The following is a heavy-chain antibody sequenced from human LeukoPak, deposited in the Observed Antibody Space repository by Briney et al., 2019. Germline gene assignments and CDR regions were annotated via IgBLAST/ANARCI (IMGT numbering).Heavy chain of an antibody. V-gene: IGHV3-11*01. J-gene: IGHJ6*02. CDR1: GFTFSDYY. CDR3: ARDFSGSYFYYYYYGMDV. Sequence: PGGSLRLSCAASGFTFSDYYMSWIRQAPGKGLEWVSYISSSGSTIYYADSVKGRFTISRDNAKNSLYLQMNSLRAEDTAVYYCARDFSGSYFYYYYYGMDVWGQGTTVTVFS. CDR2: ISSSGSTI. D-gene: IGHD1-26*01.